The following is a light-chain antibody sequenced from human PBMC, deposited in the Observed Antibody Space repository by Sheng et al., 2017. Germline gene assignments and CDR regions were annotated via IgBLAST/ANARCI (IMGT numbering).Light chain of an antibody. J-gene: IGKJ1*01. V-gene: IGKV3-20*01. Sequence: EIVLTQFPGTLSLSPGDRATLSCRAIQRIDSTYIAWYQQKPGQAPRLLIYAASERATGTPDRFSGGGSGTDFTFTISGLEPEDFAVYYCQQYDTAPPRTFGQGTEVEIK. CDR1: QRIDSTY. CDR3: QQYDTAPPRT. CDR2: AAS.